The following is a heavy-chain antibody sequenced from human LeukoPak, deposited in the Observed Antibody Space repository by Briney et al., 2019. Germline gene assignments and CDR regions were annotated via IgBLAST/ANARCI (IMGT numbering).Heavy chain of an antibody. Sequence: GGSLRLSCAASGFTFSSYGMHWVRQAPGKGLEWEAVISYDGSNKYYADSVKGRFTISRDNSKNTLYLQMNSLRAEDTAVYYCAKSPPGNYYGSGSYYNEGIDYWGQGTLVTVSS. CDR1: GFTFSSYG. CDR2: ISYDGSNK. CDR3: AKSPPGNYYGSGSYYNEGIDY. V-gene: IGHV3-30*18. D-gene: IGHD3-10*01. J-gene: IGHJ4*02.